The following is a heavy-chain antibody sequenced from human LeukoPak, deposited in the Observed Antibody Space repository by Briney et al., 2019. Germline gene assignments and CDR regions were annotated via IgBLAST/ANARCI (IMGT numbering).Heavy chain of an antibody. V-gene: IGHV3-33*01. CDR3: ARSRGGSSSGVGDNFDH. CDR1: GFPFSSYG. J-gene: IGHJ4*02. CDR2: IWNDGSNK. Sequence: GGSLRLSCAASGFPFSSYGMHWVRQAPGKGLEWVAVIWNDGSNKYYEDSVKGRFTISRDSSKNTLELQMNSLRAEDTAVYYCARSRGGSSSGVGDNFDHWGQGTLVTVSS. D-gene: IGHD6-6*01.